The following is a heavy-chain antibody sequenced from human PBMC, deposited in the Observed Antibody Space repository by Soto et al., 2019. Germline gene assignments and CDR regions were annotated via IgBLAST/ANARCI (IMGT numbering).Heavy chain of an antibody. J-gene: IGHJ4*02. CDR3: ARGGAVAGTPWDMDYFDY. D-gene: IGHD6-19*01. CDR1: GFTFSSYG. V-gene: IGHV3-33*01. CDR2: IWYDGSNK. Sequence: GGSLRLSCAASGFTFSSYGMHWVRQAPGKGLEWVAVIWYDGSNKYYADSVKGRSTISRDNSKNTLYLQMNSLRAEDTAVYYCARGGAVAGTPWDMDYFDYWGQGTLVTVSS.